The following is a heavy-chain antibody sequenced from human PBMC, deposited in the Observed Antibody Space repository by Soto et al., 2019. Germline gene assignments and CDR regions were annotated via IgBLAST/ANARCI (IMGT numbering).Heavy chain of an antibody. CDR3: ARAPSWEWLDP. Sequence: QVQLVEAGGGVVQPGRSLRLSCAASGFTFNTFGMHWVRQAPGTGLVWVALIWYDETNTYYADSVKGRFTISRDNSKSMLYLQINSLRAEDTAVYFCARAPSWEWLDPWGQGTLVTVSS. V-gene: IGHV3-33*01. CDR2: IWYDETNT. CDR1: GFTFNTFG. D-gene: IGHD1-26*01. J-gene: IGHJ5*02.